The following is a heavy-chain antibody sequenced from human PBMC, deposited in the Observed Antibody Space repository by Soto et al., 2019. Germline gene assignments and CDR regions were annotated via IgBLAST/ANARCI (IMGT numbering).Heavy chain of an antibody. J-gene: IGHJ3*02. D-gene: IGHD4-17*01. Sequence: QVQLQESGPGLVKPSETLSLTCAVSGGSITGYFWSWIRQPAGKGLVWIGRIYTSDNTNYNPSLKSRVTVSLDTSKKEFSLKLSSVTAADTAIYYCAREWTTVGSPFWVDIWGPGTMVTVSS. CDR1: GGSITGYF. V-gene: IGHV4-4*07. CDR3: AREWTTVGSPFWVDI. CDR2: IYTSDNT.